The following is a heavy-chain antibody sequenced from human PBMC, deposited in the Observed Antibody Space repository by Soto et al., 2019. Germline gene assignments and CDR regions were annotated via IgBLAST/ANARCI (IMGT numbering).Heavy chain of an antibody. V-gene: IGHV3-21*01. CDR3: ARVGGQLVPGFDY. Sequence: EVQLVESGGGLVKPGGSLRLSCAASGFTFSSYSMNWVRQAPGKGLEWVSSISSSSSHIYYADSVKGRFTISRDNAKNSLYLQMNSLRAEDTAVYYCARVGGQLVPGFDYWGQGTLVTVSS. CDR2: ISSSSSHI. D-gene: IGHD6-6*01. J-gene: IGHJ4*02. CDR1: GFTFSSYS.